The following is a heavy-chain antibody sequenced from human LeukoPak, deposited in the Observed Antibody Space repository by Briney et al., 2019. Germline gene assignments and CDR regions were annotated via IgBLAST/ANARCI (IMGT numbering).Heavy chain of an antibody. D-gene: IGHD3-10*01. CDR1: GFTFRTYG. Sequence: ASVKVSCKTSGFTFRTYGIIWVRQAPGQGLEWVGWIGNYNGNTNYAQNFQGRVTMTTDTSTNTAYMELRSLRSDDTAMYYCARGLGTYSVSGHKYDTLWFDPWGQGTLVTVSS. CDR2: IGNYNGNT. CDR3: ARGLGTYSVSGHKYDTLWFDP. V-gene: IGHV1-18*01. J-gene: IGHJ5*02.